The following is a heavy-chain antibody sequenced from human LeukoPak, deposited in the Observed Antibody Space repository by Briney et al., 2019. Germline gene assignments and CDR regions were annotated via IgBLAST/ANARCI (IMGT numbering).Heavy chain of an antibody. CDR3: AKDGLRGYSYGWYFDY. D-gene: IGHD5-18*01. Sequence: GGSLRLSCAASGFTFRRYGMHWVRQPPGKGLEWVVFNGNAGTNKYYADPVKGRFTNTRDNSKNTLYLQMNSLKADDTAVYYCAKDGLRGYSYGWYFDYWGQGTLVTVPS. CDR1: GFTFRRYG. J-gene: IGHJ4*02. CDR2: NGNAGTNK. V-gene: IGHV3-30*02.